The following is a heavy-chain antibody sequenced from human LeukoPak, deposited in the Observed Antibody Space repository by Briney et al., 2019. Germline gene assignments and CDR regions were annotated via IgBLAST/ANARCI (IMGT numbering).Heavy chain of an antibody. D-gene: IGHD6-6*01. V-gene: IGHV3-11*03. CDR2: ISSSSSYT. Sequence: GGSLRLSCAASGFTFSNYYMSWIRQAPGKGLEWVSYISSSSSYTNYADSVKGRFTISSNTAKNSLYMQMNSLSAEDTAVYYCASNRNSRSIDGKVDYFDYWGQGTLVTVSS. CDR3: ASNRNSRSIDGKVDYFDY. J-gene: IGHJ4*02. CDR1: GFTFSNYY.